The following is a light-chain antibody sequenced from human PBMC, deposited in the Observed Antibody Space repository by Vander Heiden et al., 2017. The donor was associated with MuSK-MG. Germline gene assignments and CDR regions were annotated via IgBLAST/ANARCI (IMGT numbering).Light chain of an antibody. J-gene: IGKJ3*01. CDR2: LGS. Sequence: DIVMTQSPLSLPVTPGEPASISCRSSQSVLHNYGYYYLDWFLQKPGQFPQVLIHLGSNRAPGVPDRLSGSGSGTDFTLKVSRVEAEDVGVYYCMQPLQTPRTFGPGTKVDIK. V-gene: IGKV2-28*01. CDR1: QSVLHNYGYYY. CDR3: MQPLQTPRT.